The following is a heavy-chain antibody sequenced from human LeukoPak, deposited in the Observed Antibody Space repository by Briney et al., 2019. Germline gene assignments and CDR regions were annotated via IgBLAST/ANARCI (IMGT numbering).Heavy chain of an antibody. Sequence: GGSLRLSCAASGFTPNDYYMSWIRQAPGKGLELIAYINYSGTSYADSVKGRFTISRDNAESSLHLQMNSLRVEDTALYYCAGGYGSGSFSAWGQGTLVTVSS. D-gene: IGHD3-10*01. CDR2: INYSGTS. CDR1: GFTPNDYY. V-gene: IGHV3-11*01. J-gene: IGHJ5*02. CDR3: AGGYGSGSFSA.